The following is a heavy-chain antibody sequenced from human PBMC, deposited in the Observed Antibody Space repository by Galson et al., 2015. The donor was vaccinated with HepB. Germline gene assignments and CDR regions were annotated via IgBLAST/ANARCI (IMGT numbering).Heavy chain of an antibody. CDR2: IWHDGSNK. CDR3: ARGPPIWYYFDY. V-gene: IGHV3-33*08. Sequence: SLRLSCAASGFTFSSYGMHWVRQAPGKGLEWVAVIWHDGSNKYYADSVKGRFTISRDSSKNTLYLQMNSLRAEDTAVYYCARGPPIWYYFDYWGQGTLVTVSS. CDR1: GFTFSSYG. J-gene: IGHJ4*02. D-gene: IGHD3-3*01.